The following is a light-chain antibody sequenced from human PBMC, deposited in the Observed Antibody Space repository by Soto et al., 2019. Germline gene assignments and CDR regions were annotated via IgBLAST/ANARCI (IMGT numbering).Light chain of an antibody. CDR3: QQRSNAYT. J-gene: IGKJ2*01. CDR1: QSVSSY. CDR2: DAS. Sequence: EIVLTQSPATLYLSPGERDTLSCRASQSVSSYLAWYQQKPGQAPRLLIYDASNRATGIPARFSGSGSGTDFTLTISSLEPEDFAVYYCQQRSNAYTFGQGTKLEIK. V-gene: IGKV3-11*01.